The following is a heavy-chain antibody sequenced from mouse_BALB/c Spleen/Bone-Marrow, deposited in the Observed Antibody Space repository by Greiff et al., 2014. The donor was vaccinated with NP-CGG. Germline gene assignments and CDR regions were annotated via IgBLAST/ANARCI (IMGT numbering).Heavy chain of an antibody. D-gene: IGHD2-4*01. CDR1: GYTFTSYV. V-gene: IGHV1-14*01. J-gene: IGHJ1*01. CDR3: ARKGNLYYDNPYCYFDV. CDR2: FSPYNDGT. Sequence: EVQVVESGPELVKPGASVKMSCKAFGYTFTSYVMHWVKQKPGQGLEWIGYFSPYNDGTKYNEKSKGKATLTSDKSSSTAYMELSSLSFEDAAVYYCARKGNLYYDNPYCYFDVWGAGTPVTISA.